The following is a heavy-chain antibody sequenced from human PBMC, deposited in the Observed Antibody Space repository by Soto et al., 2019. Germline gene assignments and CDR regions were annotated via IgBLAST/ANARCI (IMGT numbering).Heavy chain of an antibody. CDR2: ISSNGGST. D-gene: IGHD3-16*02. Sequence: PGVSLRLSCAASAFTFSGHVMSWVRQAPGKGLEWVSGISSNGGSTYYADSVKGRFTISRDNSKNTLYLQMNSLRAEDTAVYYCAKGGSVGLSGYYGMDVWGQGTTVTVSS. CDR1: AFTFSGHV. J-gene: IGHJ6*02. CDR3: AKGGSVGLSGYYGMDV. V-gene: IGHV3-23*01.